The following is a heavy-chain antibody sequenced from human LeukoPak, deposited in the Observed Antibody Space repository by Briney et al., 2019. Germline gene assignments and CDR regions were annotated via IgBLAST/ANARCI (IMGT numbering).Heavy chain of an antibody. J-gene: IGHJ4*02. D-gene: IGHD7-27*01. CDR3: ARDSKWGGYYFDY. Sequence: GGSLRLSCAVSGFTFHDYAIHWVRQAPGKGLEWVSYISSSSSTIYYADSVKGRFTISRDNAKNSLYLQMNSLRAEDTAVYYCARDSKWGGYYFDYWGQGTLVTVSS. V-gene: IGHV3-48*04. CDR1: GFTFHDYA. CDR2: ISSSSSTI.